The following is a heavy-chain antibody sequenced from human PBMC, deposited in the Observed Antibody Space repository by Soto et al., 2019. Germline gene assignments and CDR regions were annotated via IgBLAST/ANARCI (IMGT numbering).Heavy chain of an antibody. CDR3: ARHPTIARFENGLDV. D-gene: IGHD1-1*01. J-gene: IGHJ6*02. CDR2: VYNSGTT. Sequence: SETLSLTCTVSGASINNYYWSWIRQPPGKKLEWIGYVYNSGTTNYNPSFESRVTISADTSMNQFSLKLRSVTAADTAVYYCARHPTIARFENGLDVWGQGTMVTVSS. V-gene: IGHV4-59*08. CDR1: GASINNYY.